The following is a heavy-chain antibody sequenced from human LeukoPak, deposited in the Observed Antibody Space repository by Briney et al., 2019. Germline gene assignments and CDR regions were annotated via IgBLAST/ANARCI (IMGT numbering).Heavy chain of an antibody. J-gene: IGHJ4*02. V-gene: IGHV1-69*05. CDR1: GGTFSSYA. Sequence: ASVKVSCKASGGTFSSYAISWVRQAPGQGLEWMGGIIPIFGTANYAQKFQGRVTITTDESTSTAYMELSSLRSEDTAVYYCASPEMATITTLDYWGQGTLVTVSS. CDR3: ASPEMATITTLDY. CDR2: IIPIFGTA. D-gene: IGHD5-24*01.